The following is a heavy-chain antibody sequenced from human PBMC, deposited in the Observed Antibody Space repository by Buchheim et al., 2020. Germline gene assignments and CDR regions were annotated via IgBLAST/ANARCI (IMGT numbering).Heavy chain of an antibody. CDR1: SASISSGGYY. CDR3: ARAGYVGNYYGMDV. V-gene: IGHV4-31*03. D-gene: IGHD6-13*01. CDR2: IYYSGNS. J-gene: IGHJ6*02. Sequence: QVQLQESGPGLVRPSQTLSLTCTVSSASISSGGYYWSWIRQLPGKGLEWIGYIYYSGNSYSNPSLKSRVTMSVDTSENQFSLKLNSVTAADTAVYYCARAGYVGNYYGMDVWGQGTT.